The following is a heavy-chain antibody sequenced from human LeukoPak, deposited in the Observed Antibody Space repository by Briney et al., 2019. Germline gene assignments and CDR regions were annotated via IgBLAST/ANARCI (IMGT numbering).Heavy chain of an antibody. CDR1: GGSFSGYY. D-gene: IGHD5-12*01. Sequence: SETLSLTCAVYGGSFSGYYWSWIRQPPGKGLEWIGEINHSGSTNYNPSLKSRVTISVDRSKNQFSLKLSSVTAADTAVYYCARSRGYSGPSRFDPWGQGTLVTVSS. V-gene: IGHV4-34*01. J-gene: IGHJ5*02. CDR3: ARSRGYSGPSRFDP. CDR2: INHSGST.